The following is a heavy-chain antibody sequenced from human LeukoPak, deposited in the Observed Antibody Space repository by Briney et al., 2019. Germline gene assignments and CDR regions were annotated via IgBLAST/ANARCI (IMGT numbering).Heavy chain of an antibody. Sequence: SETLSLTCTVAGGSISSYYWSWIRQPPGKGLEWIGSIYYSGSTYYNPSLKSRVTISVDTSKNQFSLKLSSVTAADTAVYYCARSPKDYGGNSKFDYWGQGTLVTVSS. D-gene: IGHD4-23*01. CDR3: ARSPKDYGGNSKFDY. J-gene: IGHJ4*02. V-gene: IGHV4-59*12. CDR1: GGSISSYY. CDR2: IYYSGST.